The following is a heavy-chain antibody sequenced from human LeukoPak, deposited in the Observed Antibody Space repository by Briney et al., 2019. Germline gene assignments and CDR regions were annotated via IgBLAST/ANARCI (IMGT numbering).Heavy chain of an antibody. V-gene: IGHV3-30*02. D-gene: IGHD3-10*02. CDR1: GFTVSSYG. CDR2: IRYDGGKK. Sequence: GGSLRLSCAASGFTVSSYGMHWVRQAPGKGLEWVAFIRYDGGKKYYADSVKGRFTISRDNSKNTLYLQMNSLRAEDTAVYYCAELGITMIGGVWGRGITVTISS. CDR3: AELGITMIGGV. J-gene: IGHJ6*04.